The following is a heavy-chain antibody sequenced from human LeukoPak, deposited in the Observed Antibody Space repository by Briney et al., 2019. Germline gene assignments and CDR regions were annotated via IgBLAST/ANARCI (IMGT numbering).Heavy chain of an antibody. D-gene: IGHD4-17*01. J-gene: IGHJ3*02. V-gene: IGHV4-59*11. CDR1: GGSISSHY. CDR3: ARDPTTVTKGLDI. CDR2: ISYIGST. Sequence: KTSETLSLTCTVSGGSISSHYWTWIRQPPGKGLEWIGYISYIGSTNYNPSLKSRVTISVDTSKNQSSLKLSSVTAADAAVYFCARDPTTVTKGLDIWGQGTMVTVSS.